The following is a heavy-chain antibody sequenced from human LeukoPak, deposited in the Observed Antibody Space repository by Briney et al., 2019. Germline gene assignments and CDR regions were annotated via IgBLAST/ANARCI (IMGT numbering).Heavy chain of an antibody. Sequence: PGGSLRLSCAASGFTFSGYWMSWVRQAPGKGLEWVANIKQDGSEKYYVDSVKGRFTISRDNAKNSLYLQMNSLRAEDTAVYYCARDNWNYVYYYYGMDVWGQGTTVTVSS. D-gene: IGHD1-7*01. CDR1: GFTFSGYW. CDR2: IKQDGSEK. V-gene: IGHV3-7*01. J-gene: IGHJ6*02. CDR3: ARDNWNYVYYYYGMDV.